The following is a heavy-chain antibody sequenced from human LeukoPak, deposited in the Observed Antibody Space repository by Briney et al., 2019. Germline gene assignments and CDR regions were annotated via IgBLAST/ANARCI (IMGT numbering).Heavy chain of an antibody. CDR2: INHSGST. J-gene: IGHJ4*02. D-gene: IGHD5-18*01. Sequence: SETLSLTCTVSGGSISNIYWSWIRQPPGKGLEWIGEINHSGSTNYNPSLKSRVTISVDTSKNQFSLKLSSVTAADTAVYYCAREGEYSYGYGDYWGQGTLVTVSS. V-gene: IGHV4-34*01. CDR1: GGSISNIY. CDR3: AREGEYSYGYGDY.